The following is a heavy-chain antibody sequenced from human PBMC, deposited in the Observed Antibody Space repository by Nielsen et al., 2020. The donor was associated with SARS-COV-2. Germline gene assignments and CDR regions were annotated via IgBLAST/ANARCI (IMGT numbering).Heavy chain of an antibody. CDR3: AVYSQYTSSLNWFDP. D-gene: IGHD6-13*01. J-gene: IGHJ5*02. CDR2: IFYTGTT. Sequence: SETLSLTCSVSGDSISEYYWSWIRQSPGKELEWLGYIFYTGTTDYNPSLRNRVSISMDTSKNQLSLRLRSVTAADTAIYYCAVYSQYTSSLNWFDPWGHGVLVTVSS. V-gene: IGHV4-59*08. CDR1: GDSISEYY.